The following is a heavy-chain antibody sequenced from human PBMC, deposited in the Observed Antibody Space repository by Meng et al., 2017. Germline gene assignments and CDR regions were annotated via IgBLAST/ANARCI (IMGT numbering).Heavy chain of an antibody. Sequence: SGPTLAKPPQTLTLTCTFSGFSPSTSGMCVSWIRQPPGKALEWLALIDWDDDKYYSTSLKTRLTISKYTSKNQVVLTLTNMDPVDTATYYCARTPGNTHYYYYYGMDVWGQGTTVTVSS. V-gene: IGHV2-70*01. CDR2: IDWDDDK. CDR3: ARTPGNTHYYYYYGMDV. D-gene: IGHD4-23*01. CDR1: GFSPSTSGMC. J-gene: IGHJ6*02.